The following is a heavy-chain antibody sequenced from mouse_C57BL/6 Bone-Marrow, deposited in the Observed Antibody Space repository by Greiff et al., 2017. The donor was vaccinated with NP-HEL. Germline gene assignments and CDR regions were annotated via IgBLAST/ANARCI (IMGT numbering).Heavy chain of an antibody. CDR1: GYAFSSSW. J-gene: IGHJ1*03. D-gene: IGHD2-3*01. CDR2: IYPGDGDT. Sequence: QVQLKQSGPELVKPGASVKISCKASGYAFSSSWMNWVKQRPGKGLEWIGRIYPGDGDTNYNGKFKGKATLTADKSSSTAYMQLSSLTSEDSAVYFCARVDGYYWWYFDVWGTGTTVTVSS. CDR3: ARVDGYYWWYFDV. V-gene: IGHV1-82*01.